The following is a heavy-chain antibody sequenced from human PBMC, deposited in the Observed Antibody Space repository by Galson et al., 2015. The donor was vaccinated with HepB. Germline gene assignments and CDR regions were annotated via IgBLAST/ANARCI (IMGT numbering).Heavy chain of an antibody. CDR3: ARSSKNYDILTGGDY. V-gene: IGHV3-66*02. CDR1: GFTVSSNY. Sequence: SLRLSCAASGFTVSSNYMSWVRQAPGKGLEWVSVIYSGGSTYYADSVKGRFTISRDNSKNTLYLQMNSLRAEDTAVYYCARSSKNYDILTGGDYWGQGTLVTVSS. J-gene: IGHJ4*02. D-gene: IGHD3-9*01. CDR2: IYSGGST.